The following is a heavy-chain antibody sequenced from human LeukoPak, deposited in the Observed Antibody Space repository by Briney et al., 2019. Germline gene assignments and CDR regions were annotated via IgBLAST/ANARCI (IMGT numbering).Heavy chain of an antibody. D-gene: IGHD3-16*01. CDR2: ISSSGNYI. CDR3: ARVQGVYPALDF. Sequence: PGGSLRLSCAASGFNFNNYNMNWVRQAPGKGLEWVSSISSSGNYIHYADSVKGRFTISRDNAKNSLYLQMNTLRAEDTAIYYCARVQGVYPALDFWGQGTLVTVSS. J-gene: IGHJ4*02. CDR1: GFNFNNYN. V-gene: IGHV3-21*01.